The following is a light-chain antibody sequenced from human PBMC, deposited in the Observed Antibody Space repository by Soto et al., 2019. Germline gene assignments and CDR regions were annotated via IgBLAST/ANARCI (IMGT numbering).Light chain of an antibody. CDR1: QSVGNSH. J-gene: IGKJ5*01. Sequence: ETVLTQSPGTLYFSPGERATLSCRASQSVGNSHVAWYQQRRGLPPRLLIYGASNRATGIPDRFSGSGSGADFTLTISRLEPEDFAVYFCQQYGNSPPGTFGQGTRL. CDR3: QQYGNSPPGT. CDR2: GAS. V-gene: IGKV3-20*01.